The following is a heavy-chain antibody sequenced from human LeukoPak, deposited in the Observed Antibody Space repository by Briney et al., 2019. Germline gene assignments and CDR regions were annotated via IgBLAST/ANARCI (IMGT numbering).Heavy chain of an antibody. D-gene: IGHD6-13*01. Sequence: AASVKVSCKASGYTFTSYDINWLRQATGQGLEWMGWMNPNSGNTGYAQKFQGRVTITRNTSISTAYMELSSLRSEDTAVYYCAREFGSSWYGNYYYYMDVWGKGTTVTVSS. CDR3: AREFGSSWYGNYYYYMDV. CDR1: GYTFTSYD. CDR2: MNPNSGNT. V-gene: IGHV1-8*03. J-gene: IGHJ6*03.